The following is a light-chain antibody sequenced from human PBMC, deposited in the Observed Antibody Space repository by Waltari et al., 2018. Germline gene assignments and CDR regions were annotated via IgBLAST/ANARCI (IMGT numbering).Light chain of an antibody. V-gene: IGKV3-20*01. Sequence: VLTQSPGTLSLSPGERATLSCRASQSITKKDLAWYQQKPGQAPRLLIYGASSRAAGVPDRFSGSGSGTDFTLTISRLEPEDFAVYYCQQYGSSVMYTFGQGTKLEIK. CDR1: QSITKKD. J-gene: IGKJ2*01. CDR2: GAS. CDR3: QQYGSSVMYT.